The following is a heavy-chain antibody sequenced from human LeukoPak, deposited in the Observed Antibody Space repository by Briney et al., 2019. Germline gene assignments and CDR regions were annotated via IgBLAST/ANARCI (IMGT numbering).Heavy chain of an antibody. D-gene: IGHD7-27*01. CDR1: GGSISSYY. J-gene: IGHJ4*02. CDR2: IYHSGST. CDR3: ARGFRGDNFDY. Sequence: PSETLSHTCTVSGGSISSYYWSWIRQPAGKGLEWIGRIYHSGSTYYNPSLKSRVTISVDTSKNQFSLKLSSVTAADTAVYFCARGFRGDNFDYWGQGTLVTVSS. V-gene: IGHV4-4*07.